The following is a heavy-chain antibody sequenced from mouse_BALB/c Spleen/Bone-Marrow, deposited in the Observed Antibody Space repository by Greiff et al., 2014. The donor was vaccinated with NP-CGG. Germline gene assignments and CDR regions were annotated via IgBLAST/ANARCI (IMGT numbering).Heavy chain of an antibody. CDR3: ARHYGYVDAMDY. D-gene: IGHD1-2*01. Sequence: DVKLVESGGGLVKPGESLKFSCAASGITVSSYTMSWVRQTPEKRLERVASITGGGTTYYPDSVKGRFTISRDNARNILYLQVSSLRSEDTAIYYCARHYGYVDAMDYWGQGTSVTVSS. CDR1: GITVSSYT. J-gene: IGHJ4*01. CDR2: ITGGGTT. V-gene: IGHV5-6-5*01.